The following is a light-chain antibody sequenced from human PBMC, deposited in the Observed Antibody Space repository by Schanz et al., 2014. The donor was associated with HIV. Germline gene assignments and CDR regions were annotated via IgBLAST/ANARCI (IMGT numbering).Light chain of an antibody. V-gene: IGKV3-15*01. Sequence: EIVVTQSPGTVSLSPGERATLSCRASQSVSGFLAWYQQKPGQPPRLLISGASTRATGIPARFSGSGSGTEFTLTISSLQSEDFAVYYCQQYSNWPPEFTFGPGTKVDIK. CDR2: GAS. CDR3: QQYSNWPPEFT. J-gene: IGKJ3*01. CDR1: QSVSGF.